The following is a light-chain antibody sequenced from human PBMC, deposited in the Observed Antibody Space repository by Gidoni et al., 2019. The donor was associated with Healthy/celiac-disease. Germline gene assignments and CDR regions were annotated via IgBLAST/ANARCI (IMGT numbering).Light chain of an antibody. V-gene: IGLV2-8*01. CDR1: SSDVGGYNY. Sequence: SALTQPPSASGSPGQSVTISCTGTSSDVGGYNYVSWYQQHPGKAPKLMIYEVSKRPSGVPDRFSGSKSGNMASLTVSGLQAEDEADYYCSSYAGSNTPYVFGTGTKVTVL. CDR2: EVS. CDR3: SSYAGSNTPYV. J-gene: IGLJ1*01.